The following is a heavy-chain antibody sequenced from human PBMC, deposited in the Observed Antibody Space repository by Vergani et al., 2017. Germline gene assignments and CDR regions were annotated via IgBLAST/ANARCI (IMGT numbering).Heavy chain of an antibody. CDR3: ARHPSTMIVVVIDY. V-gene: IGHV4-4*03. D-gene: IGHD3-22*01. CDR2: IYHSGST. Sequence: QVQLQESGPGLVKPPGTLSLTCAVSGGSLSGTNWWSWVRQSPGKGLEWIGEIYHSGSTYYNPSLKSRVTISVDTSKNQFSLRLSSLTAADTAVYYCARHPSTMIVVVIDYWGQGTLVTVSS. J-gene: IGHJ4*02. CDR1: GGSLSGTNW.